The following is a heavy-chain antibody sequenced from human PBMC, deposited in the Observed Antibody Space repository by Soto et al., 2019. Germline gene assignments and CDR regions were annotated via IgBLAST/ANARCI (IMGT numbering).Heavy chain of an antibody. CDR1: GDSMTSSSYY. Sequence: SETLSLTCTVSGDSMTSSSYYWGWIRQPPGKGLEWIGSIYYSERTSYNSGSTYYSPSLKSRVTISGDTSKSQFSLKLSSVTAADTAVYYCARHTRNQFDPWGQGTLVTVSS. CDR2: IYYSERTSYNSGST. V-gene: IGHV4-39*01. CDR3: ARHTRNQFDP. J-gene: IGHJ5*02.